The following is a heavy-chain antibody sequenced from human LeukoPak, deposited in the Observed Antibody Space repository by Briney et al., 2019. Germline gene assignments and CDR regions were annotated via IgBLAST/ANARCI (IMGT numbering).Heavy chain of an antibody. D-gene: IGHD1-26*01. CDR3: AKKVVVGATSPYSDFQD. CDR2: ISGSGVTT. J-gene: IGHJ1*01. V-gene: IGHV3-23*01. CDR1: GFTFSSYA. Sequence: HPGGSLRLSCEASGFTFSSYAMSWVRQAPGKGLEWVSAISGSGVTTHYAGSVKGRFSISRDNSKNTLYLQMNSLRAEDTALYYCAKKVVVGATSPYSDFQDWGQGTLVTVSS.